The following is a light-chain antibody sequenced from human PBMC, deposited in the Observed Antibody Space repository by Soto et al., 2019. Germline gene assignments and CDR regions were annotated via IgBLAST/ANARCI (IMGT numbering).Light chain of an antibody. CDR2: GAS. J-gene: IGKJ1*01. Sequence: IQITQSPSSLSASIGDRVTITCRASQSISIYLNWYQQKPGKASKLLIYGASSLQSGVPSRFSGSGFGTDFTLTISTLQPEPFATYFCQQSYSTPLTLGQGTKVDIK. CDR1: QSISIY. CDR3: QQSYSTPLT. V-gene: IGKV1-39*01.